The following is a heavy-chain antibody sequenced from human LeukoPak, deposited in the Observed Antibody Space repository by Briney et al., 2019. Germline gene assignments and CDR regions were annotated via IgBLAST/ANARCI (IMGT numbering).Heavy chain of an antibody. CDR2: MNAGNGNT. D-gene: IGHD5-24*01. Sequence: GASVKVSCKTAGYTFTKYAMHWVRQAPGQRLEWMGWMNAGNGNTKYSQKFQGRVTITRDTAASTAYMELSSLRSEDTAVYYCARESVEMATIEDWFDPWGQGTLVTVSS. CDR1: GYTFTKYA. V-gene: IGHV1-3*01. J-gene: IGHJ5*02. CDR3: ARESVEMATIEDWFDP.